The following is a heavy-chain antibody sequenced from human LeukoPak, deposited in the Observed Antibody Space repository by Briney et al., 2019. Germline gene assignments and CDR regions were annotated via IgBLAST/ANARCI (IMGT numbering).Heavy chain of an antibody. D-gene: IGHD2-2*01. CDR1: GFTFSTYW. Sequence: GGSLRLSCAASGFTFSTYWMTWVRQAPGKGLEWVANINQDGSEKFYVDSVKGRFTISRDNAKHSLYLQMNILRGEDAAVYYCARAGNARSRDYWGQGTLVTVSS. J-gene: IGHJ4*02. CDR3: ARAGNARSRDY. V-gene: IGHV3-7*05. CDR2: INQDGSEK.